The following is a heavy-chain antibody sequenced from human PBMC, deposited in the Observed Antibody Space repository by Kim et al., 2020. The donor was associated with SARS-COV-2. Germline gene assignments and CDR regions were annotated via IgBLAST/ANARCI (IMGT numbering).Heavy chain of an antibody. V-gene: IGHV4-39*01. D-gene: IGHD3-22*01. Sequence: YNPYLKGRITMSVDASKNEFTLRLSSVTAADTAVYYCARPLGSFDSSGYLYWGQGILVTVSS. CDR3: ARPLGSFDSSGYLY. J-gene: IGHJ4*02.